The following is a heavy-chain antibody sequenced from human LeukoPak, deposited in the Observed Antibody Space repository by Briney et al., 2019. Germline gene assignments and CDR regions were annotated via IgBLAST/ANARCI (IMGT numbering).Heavy chain of an antibody. J-gene: IGHJ6*03. D-gene: IGHD6-19*01. V-gene: IGHV3-7*01. CDR3: ARVGWGSYYYYYMDV. Sequence: GGSLRLSCAASGFTFSSYWMSWVRQAPGKGLEWAANIKQDGSEKYYVDSVKGRFTISRDNAKNSLYLQMNSLRAEDTAVYYCARVGWGSYYYYYMDVWGKGPTVTVSS. CDR2: IKQDGSEK. CDR1: GFTFSSYW.